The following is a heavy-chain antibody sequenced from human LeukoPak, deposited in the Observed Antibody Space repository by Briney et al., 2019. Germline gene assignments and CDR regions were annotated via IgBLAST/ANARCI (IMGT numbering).Heavy chain of an antibody. CDR1: GGSFSGYY. Sequence: SETLSLTCAVYGGSFSGYYWSWIRQPPGKGLEWIGEINHSGSTNYNPSLKSRVTISVDTSKNQFSLKLSSVTAAETAVYYCARVVPVVIFFRGRWFDPWGQGTLVTVSS. CDR3: ARVVPVVIFFRGRWFDP. CDR2: INHSGST. V-gene: IGHV4-34*01. D-gene: IGHD2-2*01. J-gene: IGHJ5*02.